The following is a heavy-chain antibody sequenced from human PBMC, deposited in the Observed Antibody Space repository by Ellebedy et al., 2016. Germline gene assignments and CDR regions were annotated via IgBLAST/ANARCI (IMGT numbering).Heavy chain of an antibody. CDR1: GYTFTSQF. D-gene: IGHD1-26*01. CDR2: INPSRGTT. CDR3: AGSDMTPSGTDALDI. J-gene: IGHJ3*02. V-gene: IGHV1-46*03. Sequence: ASVKVSXXASGYTFTSQFIHWVRQAPGQGLEWLGMINPSRGTTDYAQKFRGRVTMTRDTSTSTVYMELSSLRSDDTAIYYCAGSDMTPSGTDALDIWGRGTMVTVSS.